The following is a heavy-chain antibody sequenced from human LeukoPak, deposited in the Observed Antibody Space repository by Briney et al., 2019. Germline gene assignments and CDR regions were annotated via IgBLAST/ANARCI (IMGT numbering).Heavy chain of an antibody. D-gene: IGHD3-10*01. CDR2: IWYDASKK. CDR1: GFSFSAYW. CDR3: ARDPPKASGSYFIGGPDY. J-gene: IGHJ4*02. Sequence: GGSLRLSCAASGFSFSAYWMSWVRQDPGKGLDWVAMIWYDASKKYFADSVKGRFTISRDNSKNTLYLEMNSLRAEDTAVYYCARDPPKASGSYFIGGPDYWGQGTLVTVSS. V-gene: IGHV3-33*08.